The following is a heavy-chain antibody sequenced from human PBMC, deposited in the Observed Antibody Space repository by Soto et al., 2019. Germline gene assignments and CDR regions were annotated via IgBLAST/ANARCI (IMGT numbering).Heavy chain of an antibody. CDR3: ARGGRRYSGYARTPLDY. V-gene: IGHV4-34*01. CDR1: GGSFSGYY. J-gene: IGHJ4*02. CDR2: INHSGST. Sequence: SETLSLTCAVYGGSFSGYYWSWIRQPPGKGLEWIGEINHSGSTNYNPSLKSRVTISVDTSKNQFSLKLSSVTAADTAVYYCARGGRRYSGYARTPLDYWGQGTLVTVSS. D-gene: IGHD5-12*01.